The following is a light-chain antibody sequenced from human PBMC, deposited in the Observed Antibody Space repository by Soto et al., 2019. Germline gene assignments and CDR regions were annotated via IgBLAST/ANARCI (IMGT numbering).Light chain of an antibody. CDR1: QSVSSY. V-gene: IGKV3-11*01. Sequence: EIVLTQSPATLSLSPGERATLSCRASQSVSSYLAWYQQKPGQAPRLLIYDASNRATGIPARFSGSGSGTDFALTISSLETEDFAVYYCQQYGSSGTFGQGTKVDTK. J-gene: IGKJ1*01. CDR3: QQYGSSGT. CDR2: DAS.